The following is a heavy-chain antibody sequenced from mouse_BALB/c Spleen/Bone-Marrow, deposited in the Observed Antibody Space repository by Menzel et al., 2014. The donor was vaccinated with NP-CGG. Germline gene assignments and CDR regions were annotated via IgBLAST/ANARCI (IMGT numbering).Heavy chain of an antibody. D-gene: IGHD1-1*01. J-gene: IGHJ3*01. CDR1: GYTFTDYA. CDR3: ARGYYGSSYLFAY. V-gene: IGHV1-67*01. Sequence: QVQLQQSGPELVRPGVSVKISCKGSGYTFTDYAMHWVEQSHAKSLEWIGVISTYSGNTNYNQKFKGKATMTVDESSSTAYMELARLTSEDSAIYYCARGYYGSSYLFAYWGQGTLVTVSA. CDR2: ISTYSGNT.